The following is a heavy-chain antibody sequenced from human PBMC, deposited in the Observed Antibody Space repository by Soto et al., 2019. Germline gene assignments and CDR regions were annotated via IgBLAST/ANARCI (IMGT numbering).Heavy chain of an antibody. CDR1: GFTFSSYA. V-gene: IGHV3-30-3*01. D-gene: IGHD6-13*01. J-gene: IGHJ4*02. CDR3: ARDTGEPGSSFSYYFDY. CDR2: ISYDGSNK. Sequence: GGSLRLSCAASGFTFSSYAMHWVRQAPGKGLEWVAVISYDGSNKYYADSVKGRFTISRDNSKNTLYLQMNSLRAEDTAVYYCARDTGEPGSSFSYYFDYWGQGTLVTVSP.